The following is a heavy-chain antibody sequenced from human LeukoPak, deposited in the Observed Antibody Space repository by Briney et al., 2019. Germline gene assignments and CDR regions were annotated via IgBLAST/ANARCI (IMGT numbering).Heavy chain of an antibody. CDR2: IIPIFGTA. D-gene: IGHD3-22*01. CDR3: ATQRGDSSGYYGGY. CDR1: GGTFSSYA. Sequence: ESSVKVSCKASGGTFSSYAISWVRQAPGQGLEWMGGIIPIFGTANYAQKFQGRVTITTDESTSTAYMELSSLRSEDTAVYYCATQRGDSSGYYGGYWGQGTLVTVSS. V-gene: IGHV1-69*05. J-gene: IGHJ4*02.